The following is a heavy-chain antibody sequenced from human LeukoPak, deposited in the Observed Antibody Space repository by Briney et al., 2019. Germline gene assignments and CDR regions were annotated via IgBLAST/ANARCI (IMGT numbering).Heavy chain of an antibody. CDR3: ARGGVEIRFFDY. Sequence: SETLSLTCAVYGGSFSGYYWSWIRQPPGKGLEWIGDVNHSGSTNYNPSLKSRVTISVDTSKNQFSLKLSSVTAADTAVYYCARGGVEIRFFDYWGQGTLVTVSS. CDR1: GGSFSGYY. CDR2: VNHSGST. J-gene: IGHJ4*02. D-gene: IGHD3-3*01. V-gene: IGHV4-34*01.